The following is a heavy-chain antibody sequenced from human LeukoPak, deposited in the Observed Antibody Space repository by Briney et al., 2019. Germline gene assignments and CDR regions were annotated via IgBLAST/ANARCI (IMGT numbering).Heavy chain of an antibody. J-gene: IGHJ5*02. D-gene: IGHD3-22*01. Sequence: SETLSLTCAVYGGSFSGYYWSWIRQHPGKGLEWIGYIYYSGSTYYNPSLKSRVTISVDTSKNQFSLKLSSVTAADTAVYYCAKYSSGYYKWFDPWGQGTLVTVSS. V-gene: IGHV4-31*11. CDR2: IYYSGST. CDR3: AKYSSGYYKWFDP. CDR1: GGSFSGYY.